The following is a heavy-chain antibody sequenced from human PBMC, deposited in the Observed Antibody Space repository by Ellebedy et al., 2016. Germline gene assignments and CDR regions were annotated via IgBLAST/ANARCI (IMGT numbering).Heavy chain of an antibody. J-gene: IGHJ3*02. CDR1: GFTFSSYG. CDR3: ARDEVRGVTWDAFDI. Sequence: GGSLRLSXAASGFTFSSYGMHWVRQAPGKGLEWVAVISYDGSNKYYADSVKGRFTISRDNSKNTLYLQMNSLRAEDTAVYYCARDEVRGVTWDAFDIWGQGTMVTVSS. D-gene: IGHD3-10*01. V-gene: IGHV3-30*03. CDR2: ISYDGSNK.